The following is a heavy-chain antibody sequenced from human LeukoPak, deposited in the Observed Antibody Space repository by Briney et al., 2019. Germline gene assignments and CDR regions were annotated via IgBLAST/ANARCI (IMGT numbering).Heavy chain of an antibody. V-gene: IGHV4-4*07. CDR3: ARATIFGNYFDY. D-gene: IGHD3-3*01. CDR1: GGSISSYH. CDR2: IYTSGNT. J-gene: IGHJ4*02. Sequence: SETLSLTCTVSGGSISSYHWSWIRQPAGKGLEWIGRIYTSGNTNYNPSLKSRVTMSVDTSKNQFSLKLSSVTAADTAVYYCARATIFGNYFDYWGQGTLVTVSS.